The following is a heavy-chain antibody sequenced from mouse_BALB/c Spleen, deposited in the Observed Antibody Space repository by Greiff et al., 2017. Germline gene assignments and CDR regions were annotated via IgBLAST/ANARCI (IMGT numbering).Heavy chain of an antibody. CDR1: GFSLTSYG. CDR3: AKISYDYEGYAMDY. J-gene: IGHJ4*01. Sequence: VQGVESGPSLVQPSQSLSITCTVSGFSLTSYGVHWVRQSPGKGLEWLGVIWRGGSTDYNAAFMSRLSITKDNSKSQVFFKMNSLQADDTAIYYCAKISYDYEGYAMDYWGQGTSVTVSS. V-gene: IGHV2-5-1*01. D-gene: IGHD2-4*01. CDR2: IWRGGST.